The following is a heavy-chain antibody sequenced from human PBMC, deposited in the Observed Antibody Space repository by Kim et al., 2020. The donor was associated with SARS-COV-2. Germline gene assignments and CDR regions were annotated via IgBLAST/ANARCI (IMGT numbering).Heavy chain of an antibody. CDR2: NK. Sequence: NKFYADSGKGRVTISRDNSRNRVDLQLNTLRAEDTAVYYCARGGEQLVSWGQGTLVTVSS. CDR3: ARGGEQLVS. D-gene: IGHD6-6*01. J-gene: IGHJ4*02. V-gene: IGHV3-33*01.